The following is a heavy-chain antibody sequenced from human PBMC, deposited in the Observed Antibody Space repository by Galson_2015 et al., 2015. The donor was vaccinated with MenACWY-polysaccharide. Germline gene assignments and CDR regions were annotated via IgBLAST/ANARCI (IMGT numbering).Heavy chain of an antibody. CDR2: INVTKGHT. V-gene: IGHV1-18*01. CDR3: ARDAVDYSISSSFTRFYFDH. CDR1: GYIFTNFG. Sequence: SVKVSCKASGYIFTNFGISWVRQAPGQGLEWLGWINVTKGHTNTPQKLHGRVTMTADTSTSTAYMEVWNLRSDDTAVYYCARDAVDYSISSSFTRFYFDHWGQGTPVTVSS. J-gene: IGHJ4*02. D-gene: IGHD2-2*02.